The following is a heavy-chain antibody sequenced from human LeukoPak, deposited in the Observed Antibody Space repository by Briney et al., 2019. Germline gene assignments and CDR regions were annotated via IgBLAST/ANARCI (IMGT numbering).Heavy chain of an antibody. CDR3: ATFRDDAGWFDP. CDR1: GYTLTELS. J-gene: IGHJ5*02. V-gene: IGHV1-24*01. D-gene: IGHD1-1*01. Sequence: ASVKVSCKVSGYTLTELSMHWVRQAPGKGLEWMGGFDPEDGETIYAQKFRGRVTMTEDTSTDTAYMELSSLRSEDAAVYYCATFRDDAGWFDPWGQGTLVTVSS. CDR2: FDPEDGET.